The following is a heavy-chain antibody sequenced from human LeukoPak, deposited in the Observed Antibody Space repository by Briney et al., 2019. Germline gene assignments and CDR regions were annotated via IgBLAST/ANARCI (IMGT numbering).Heavy chain of an antibody. V-gene: IGHV3-30*04. CDR1: GFTFSNYA. CDR3: ARGAYGSGWTTFDY. D-gene: IGHD6-19*01. Sequence: PGGSLRLSCAASGFTFSNYAMHWVRQAPGKGLVWVALISYDGSHKYYADSVKGRFTISRDNSKNTLYVQMNSLRADDTAVYYCARGAYGSGWTTFDYWGQGILVTVSS. J-gene: IGHJ4*02. CDR2: ISYDGSHK.